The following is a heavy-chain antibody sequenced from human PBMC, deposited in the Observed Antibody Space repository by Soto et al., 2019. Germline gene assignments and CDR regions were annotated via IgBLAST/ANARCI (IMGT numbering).Heavy chain of an antibody. CDR2: ISPGGDGT. J-gene: IGHJ4*02. D-gene: IGHD1-26*01. Sequence: WWSLTLSCAASVFTVSSYAMGWFRQAPGQGLDWVSSISPGGDGTYYADAVKGRFTISRDNSKNTVYLQMTCLRADDTAVYYFADGGRYPYYWGPGTLVTVS. CDR1: VFTVSSYA. CDR3: ADGGRYPYY. V-gene: IGHV3-23*01.